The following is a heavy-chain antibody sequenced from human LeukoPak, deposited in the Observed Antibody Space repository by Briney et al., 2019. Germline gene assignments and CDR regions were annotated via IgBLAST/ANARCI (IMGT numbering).Heavy chain of an antibody. CDR2: IYYSGST. CDR3: ASNYGSDYYYYYMDV. D-gene: IGHD3-10*01. V-gene: IGHV4-39*07. CDR1: NGSISSSSYY. J-gene: IGHJ6*03. Sequence: SETLSLTCTVSNGSISSSSYYWGWIRQPSGKGLEWIGNIYYSGSTYYNPSLNSRVNISLNTSKNQFSLKLTSVTAADTAVYYCASNYGSDYYYYYMDVWGKGTTVTISS.